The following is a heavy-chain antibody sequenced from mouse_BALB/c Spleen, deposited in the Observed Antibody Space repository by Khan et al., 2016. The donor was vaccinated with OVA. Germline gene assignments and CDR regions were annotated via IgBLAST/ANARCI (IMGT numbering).Heavy chain of an antibody. Sequence: EVKLLESGGDLMKPGGSLKLSCAASGFTFSAYSMSWVRQTPDKRLEWVASINSDGYYTYYPDSVQGRFTISRNNAKNPLSLQRNSLKSEDTAIYYCASHLTGSFAYWGQGTLVTVSA. V-gene: IGHV5-6*01. CDR2: INSDGYYT. D-gene: IGHD4-1*01. CDR1: GFTFSAYS. CDR3: ASHLTGSFAY. J-gene: IGHJ3*01.